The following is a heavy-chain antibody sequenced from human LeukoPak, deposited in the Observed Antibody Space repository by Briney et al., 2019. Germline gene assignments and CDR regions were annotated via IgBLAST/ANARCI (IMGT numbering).Heavy chain of an antibody. V-gene: IGHV3-30*18. J-gene: IGHJ4*02. D-gene: IGHD1-20*01. CDR2: ISYDGSNK. CDR1: GFTFSDAY. CDR3: AKSAYNWDY. Sequence: GGSLRLSCAASGFTFSDAYMHWVRQAPGKGLEWVAVISYDGSNKYYADSVKGRFTISRDNSKNTLYLQMNSLRAEDTAVYYCAKSAYNWDYWGQGTLVTVSS.